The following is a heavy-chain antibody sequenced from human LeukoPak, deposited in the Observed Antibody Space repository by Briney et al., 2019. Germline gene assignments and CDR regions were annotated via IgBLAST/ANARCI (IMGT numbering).Heavy chain of an antibody. V-gene: IGHV4-61*02. D-gene: IGHD3-3*01. CDR2: IYSSGST. CDR1: GDSISTINYY. CDR3: ASQVYYDFWSGYYTEDY. J-gene: IGHJ4*02. Sequence: SETLSLTCTVSGDSISTINYYWSWIRQPAGKGLEWIGRIYSSGSTNYNPSLKSRVSISVDTSKNQFSLKMSSVAAADTAVYYCASQVYYDFWSGYYTEDYWGQGTLVTVSS.